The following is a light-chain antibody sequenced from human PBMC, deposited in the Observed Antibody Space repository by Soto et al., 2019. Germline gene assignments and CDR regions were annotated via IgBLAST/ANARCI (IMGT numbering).Light chain of an antibody. CDR2: DVS. Sequence: QSVLTQPASVSGSPGQSITISCTGTSSDVGGYNYVSWYQQYPGKAPKFMIYDVSNRPSAVSNRFSGSKSGNTASLTISGLQAEDEADYYCSSYTRSSFYVFGTGTKLTVL. V-gene: IGLV2-14*01. CDR1: SSDVGGYNY. J-gene: IGLJ1*01. CDR3: SSYTRSSFYV.